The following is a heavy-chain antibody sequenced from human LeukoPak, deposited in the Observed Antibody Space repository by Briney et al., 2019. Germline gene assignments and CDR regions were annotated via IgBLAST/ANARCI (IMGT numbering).Heavy chain of an antibody. J-gene: IGHJ5*02. CDR3: AKGYSNGYGA. Sequence: GGSLRLSCAASGXSISGQWMNWVRQAPGQGLEWVANIKYDGSEKYYVDSVKGRFTITREDAKNSLSLQMNSVRVEDTAVYYCAKGYSNGYGAWGQGTLVTVSS. D-gene: IGHD6-19*01. V-gene: IGHV3-7*03. CDR2: IKYDGSEK. CDR1: GXSISGQW.